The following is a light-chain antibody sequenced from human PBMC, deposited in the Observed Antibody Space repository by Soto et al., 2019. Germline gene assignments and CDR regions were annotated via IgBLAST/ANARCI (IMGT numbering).Light chain of an antibody. CDR3: QQYYTPPWT. V-gene: IGKV4-1*01. CDR2: WAS. CDR1: QSVLYSSNSKNY. Sequence: DIVMTQSPDSLAVSLGERATINCKSSQSVLYSSNSKNYLAWYQQKPGQTPKLLIYWASTRESGVPDRFSGSGSGTDFTLTITSLQAEDVAVYYCQQYYTPPWTFGQGTKVEIK. J-gene: IGKJ1*01.